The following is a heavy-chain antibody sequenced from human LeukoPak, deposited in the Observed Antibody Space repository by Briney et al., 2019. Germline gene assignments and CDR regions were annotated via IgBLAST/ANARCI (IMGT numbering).Heavy chain of an antibody. J-gene: IGHJ3*02. CDR1: GGTFSSYA. D-gene: IGHD3-10*01. CDR3: AKDPFGEFNAFDI. V-gene: IGHV1-69*05. Sequence: EASVKVSCKASGGTFSSYAISWVRQAPGQGLEWMGGIIPIFGTANYAQKFQGRVTITTDESTSTAYMELSSLRSEDTAVYYCAKDPFGEFNAFDIWGQGTMVTVSS. CDR2: IIPIFGTA.